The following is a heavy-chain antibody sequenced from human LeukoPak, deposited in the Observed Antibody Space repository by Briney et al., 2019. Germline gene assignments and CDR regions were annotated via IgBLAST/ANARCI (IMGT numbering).Heavy chain of an antibody. CDR1: GFTFSSYA. CDR3: ARVFESGSSWYYFDY. J-gene: IGHJ4*02. V-gene: IGHV3-23*01. D-gene: IGHD6-13*01. CDR2: ISGSGGST. Sequence: GGSLRLSCAASGFTFSSYAMSWVRQAPGKGLEWVSAISGSGGSTYYADSVKGRFTISRDNSKNTLYLQMNSLRAEDTAVYYCARVFESGSSWYYFDYWGQGTLVTVSS.